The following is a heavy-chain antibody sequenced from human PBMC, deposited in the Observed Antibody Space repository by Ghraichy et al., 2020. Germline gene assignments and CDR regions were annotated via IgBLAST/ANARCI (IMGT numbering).Heavy chain of an antibody. J-gene: IGHJ4*02. V-gene: IGHV4-39*01. CDR1: GGSISSSSYY. CDR3: ASRPYDFWSGYYN. D-gene: IGHD3-3*01. Sequence: ETLSLTCTVSGGSISSSSYYWGWLRQPPGKGLEWIGSIYYSGSTYYNPSLKSRVTISVDTSKNQFSLKLSSVTAADTAVYYCASRPYDFWSGYYNWGQGTLVTVSS. CDR2: IYYSGST.